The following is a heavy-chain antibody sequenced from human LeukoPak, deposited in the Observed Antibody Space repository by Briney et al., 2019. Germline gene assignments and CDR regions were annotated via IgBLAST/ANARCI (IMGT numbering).Heavy chain of an antibody. CDR2: IYTSGST. J-gene: IGHJ6*03. Sequence: SETLSLTCTVSGGSISSYYWGWIRQPAGKGLEWIGRIYTSGSTNYNPSLKSRVTISVGKSKNQFSLKLSSVTAADTAVYYCARASGEGYCSSTSCTRYMDVWGKGTTVTVSS. CDR3: ARASGEGYCSSTSCTRYMDV. CDR1: GGSISSYY. V-gene: IGHV4-4*07. D-gene: IGHD2-2*01.